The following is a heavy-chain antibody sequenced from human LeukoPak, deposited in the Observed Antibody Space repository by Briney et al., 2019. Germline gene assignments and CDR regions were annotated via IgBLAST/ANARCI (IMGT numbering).Heavy chain of an antibody. D-gene: IGHD3-10*01. CDR3: ARRSTWFD. CDR1: GESIRSGHYY. CDR2: IYYSGTT. Sequence: SETLSLTCTVSGESIRSGHYYWAWIRQTPGKGLQWIGSIYYSGTTYNNPSLKSRVTISVDTSKNQFSLKLSSVTAADTAVYYCARRSTWFDWGQGTLVTVSS. V-gene: IGHV4-39*01. J-gene: IGHJ4*02.